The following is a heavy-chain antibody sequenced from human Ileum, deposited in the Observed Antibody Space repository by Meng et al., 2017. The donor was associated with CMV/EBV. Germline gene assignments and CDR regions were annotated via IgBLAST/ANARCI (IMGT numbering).Heavy chain of an antibody. J-gene: IGHJ4*02. CDR3: ARGSSSWAFDY. V-gene: IGHV4-4*07. Sequence: QVQRHESGPGRVERSETLSRTCPGSGGSSRCYYWGWCRQPATKGLEWIGRVYSSGSTDYNPSLQSRVTMSVDTSKNQFSLKLSSVTAADTAVYYCARGSSSWAFDYWGQGTLVTVSS. D-gene: IGHD2-2*01. CDR1: GGSSRCYY. CDR2: VYSSGST.